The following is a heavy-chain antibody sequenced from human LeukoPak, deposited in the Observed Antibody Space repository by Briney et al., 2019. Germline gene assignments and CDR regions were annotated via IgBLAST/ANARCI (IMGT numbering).Heavy chain of an antibody. CDR1: GGSISSYY. CDR3: ARAGYSGYHLAY. CDR2: IYYSGST. Sequence: SETLSLTCTVSGGSISSYYWSWIRQPPGKGLEWIGYIYYSGSTNYNPSLKSRVTISVDTSKNQFSLKLSSVTAADTAVYYCARAGYSGYHLAYWGQGTLVTVSS. V-gene: IGHV4-59*12. J-gene: IGHJ4*02. D-gene: IGHD5-12*01.